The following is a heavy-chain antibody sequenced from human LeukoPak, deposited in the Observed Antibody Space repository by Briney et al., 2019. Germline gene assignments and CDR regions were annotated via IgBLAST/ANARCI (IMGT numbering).Heavy chain of an antibody. V-gene: IGHV4-39*01. D-gene: IGHD3-22*01. CDR1: GGSISSSSYY. J-gene: IGHJ4*02. Sequence: SETLSLTCAVSGGSISSSSYYWAWIRQPPGKGLEWIGSIYYSGRTYYNPSLKSRVTISVDTSKNQFSLKLSSVTAADTAVYYCATYHLKDNYYYDSSGYQPFDYWGQGTLVTVSS. CDR3: ATYHLKDNYYYDSSGYQPFDY. CDR2: IYYSGRT.